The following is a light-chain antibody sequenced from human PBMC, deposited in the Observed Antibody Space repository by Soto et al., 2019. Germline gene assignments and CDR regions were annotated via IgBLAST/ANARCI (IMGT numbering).Light chain of an antibody. CDR1: QRVGSNY. CDR2: DAS. J-gene: IGKJ4*01. V-gene: IGKV3-20*01. Sequence: EIVLTQSPGTLSLSPGERATLSCRASQRVGSNYLAWYQQKPGQAPRLLIYDASSRATGIPDRFSGSGSGTDFTLTISRLEPEDFAVYYCQQYGSSPLTFGGGTKVDIK. CDR3: QQYGSSPLT.